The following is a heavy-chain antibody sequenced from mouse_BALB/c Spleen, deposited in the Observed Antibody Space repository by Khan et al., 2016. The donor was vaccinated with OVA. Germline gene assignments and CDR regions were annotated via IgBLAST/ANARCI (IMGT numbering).Heavy chain of an antibody. J-gene: IGHJ4*01. CDR2: IRNKANYYTT. CDR3: ARDGGQHYGYDAIDY. CDR1: GFTFTDHY. Sequence: EVELVESGGGLVQPGGSLRLSCATSGFTFTDHYMSWVRQPPGKELEWLGFIRNKANYYTTEYFTSVKGRFTISRDDSQSIIYLQMNNMRAEDSATYSCARDGGQHYGYDAIDYSGQGTSVTVSS. D-gene: IGHD1-2*01. V-gene: IGHV7-3*02.